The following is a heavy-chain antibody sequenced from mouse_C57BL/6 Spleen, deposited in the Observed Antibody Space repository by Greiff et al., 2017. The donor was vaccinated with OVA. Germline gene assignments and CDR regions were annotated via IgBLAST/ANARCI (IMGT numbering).Heavy chain of an antibody. D-gene: IGHD1-1*01. CDR1: GFSLTSYG. CDR2: IWSGGST. Sequence: QVQLKQSGPGLVQPSQSLSITCTVSGFSLTSYGVHWVRQSPGQGLEWLGVIWSGGSTDYNAAFISRLSISKDNSKSQVFFKMNSLQADDTAIYYCASYYYGSRGGFAYWGQGTLVTVSA. V-gene: IGHV2-2*01. J-gene: IGHJ3*01. CDR3: ASYYYGSRGGFAY.